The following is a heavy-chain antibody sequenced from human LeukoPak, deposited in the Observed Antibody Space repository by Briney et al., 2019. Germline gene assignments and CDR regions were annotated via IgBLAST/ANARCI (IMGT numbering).Heavy chain of an antibody. CDR3: ARYGSGSYSFGMDV. J-gene: IGHJ6*02. CDR2: IYYSGST. V-gene: IGHV4-59*08. CDR1: GGSISSYY. Sequence: SETLSLTCTVSGGSISSYYWSWIRQPPGKGLEWIGYIYYSGSTNYNPSLKSRVTISVDTSKNQFSLKLSSVTAADTAVYYCARYGSGSYSFGMDVWGQGATVTVSS. D-gene: IGHD3-10*01.